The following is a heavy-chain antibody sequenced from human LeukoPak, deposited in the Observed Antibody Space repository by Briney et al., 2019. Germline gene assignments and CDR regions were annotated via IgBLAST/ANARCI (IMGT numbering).Heavy chain of an antibody. V-gene: IGHV3-30*03. CDR1: GFSFTNYA. J-gene: IGHJ1*01. CDR2: ISYDESKI. CDR3: ARRPVAAEYFQH. Sequence: PGGSPRLSCTGSGFSFTNYAMHWVRQAPGEGLEWVAVISYDESKIYYADSVKGRFTISRDLSTNTLYLQMNSLTTEDTAMYFCARRPVAAEYFQHWGQGTLVTVSS. D-gene: IGHD6-25*01.